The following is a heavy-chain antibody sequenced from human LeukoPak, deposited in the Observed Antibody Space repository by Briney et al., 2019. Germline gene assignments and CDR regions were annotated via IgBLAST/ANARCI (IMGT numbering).Heavy chain of an antibody. CDR1: GGSFSGYY. D-gene: IGHD1-20*01. CDR2: ISHSGSA. CDR3: ASLTGTTDYYYMDV. V-gene: IGHV4-34*01. J-gene: IGHJ6*03. Sequence: SETLSLTCAVYGGSFSGYYWSWIRQPPGKGLEWIGEISHSGSANYNPSLKSRVTISVDTSKNQFSLKLSSVTAADTAVYYCASLTGTTDYYYMDVWGKGTTVIVSS.